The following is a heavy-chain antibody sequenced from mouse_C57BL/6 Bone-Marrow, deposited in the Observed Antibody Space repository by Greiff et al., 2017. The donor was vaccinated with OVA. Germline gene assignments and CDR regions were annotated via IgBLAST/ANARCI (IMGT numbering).Heavy chain of an antibody. V-gene: IGHV1-81*01. CDR3: ASPRWGWYFDV. J-gene: IGHJ1*03. CDR2: IYPRSGYT. CDR1: GYTFTSYG. D-gene: IGHD4-1*01. Sequence: VQLQQSGAELARPGASVKLSCKASGYTFTSYGISWVKQRPGQCLEWIGEIYPRSGYTYYNEKFKGKATLTAYKSYSTAYMELRSLTSEDSAVYFYASPRWGWYFDVWGTETTVTVSS.